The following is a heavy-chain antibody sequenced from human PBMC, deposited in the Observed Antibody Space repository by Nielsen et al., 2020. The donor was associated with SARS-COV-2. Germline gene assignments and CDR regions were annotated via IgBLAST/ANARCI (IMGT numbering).Heavy chain of an antibody. D-gene: IGHD3-3*01. V-gene: IGHV3-11*04. CDR3: ARAGSVTIFGAVLIDGSFDS. CDR2: ITNTADGSTV. CDR1: GLTLANYY. Sequence: GESLKISCAGSGLTLANYYMSWNRQAPGGGLEWVSYITNTADGSTVHYADSVQGRFTISRDNAKNSLYLQMTSLRAEDSAVYYCARAGSVTIFGAVLIDGSFDSWGQGTQVTVSS. J-gene: IGHJ4*02.